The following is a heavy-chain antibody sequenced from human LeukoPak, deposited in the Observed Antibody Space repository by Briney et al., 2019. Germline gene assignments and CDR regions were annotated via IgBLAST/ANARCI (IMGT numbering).Heavy chain of an antibody. CDR2: IIPIFGTA. J-gene: IGHJ6*02. D-gene: IGHD5-24*01. Sequence: SVKVSCKASGGTFSSYAISWVRQAPGQGLEWMGGIIPIFGTANYAQKFQGRVTITADEPTSTAYMELSSLRSEDTAVYYCARDFGEMATISPFYYYYYGMDVWGQGTTVTVSS. V-gene: IGHV1-69*13. CDR1: GGTFSSYA. CDR3: ARDFGEMATISPFYYYYYGMDV.